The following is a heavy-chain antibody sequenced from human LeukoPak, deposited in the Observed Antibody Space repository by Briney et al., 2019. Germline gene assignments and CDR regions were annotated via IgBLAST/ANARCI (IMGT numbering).Heavy chain of an antibody. J-gene: IGHJ4*02. D-gene: IGHD1-7*01. CDR1: GYTFTGYF. V-gene: IGHV1-2*02. Sequence: ASVKVSCKASGYTFTGYFIHWVRQAPGQGLEWMGWINPNSGGTNYAQKFQGRVTMTRDTSISTAYMELSRLRSDDTAVYYCARDFGRTETTSHWGQGTLVTVSS. CDR3: ARDFGRTETTSH. CDR2: INPNSGGT.